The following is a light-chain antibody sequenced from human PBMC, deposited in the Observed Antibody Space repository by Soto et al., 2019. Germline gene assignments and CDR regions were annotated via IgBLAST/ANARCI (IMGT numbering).Light chain of an antibody. Sequence: VLTQPASVSGSPGQSIAISCTGTSVDVGGFEYVSWYQQHPGKVPKLMIYDVNNRPSGVSNRFSGSKSGNTASLTISGLQAEDEADYFCSSYTSSNTYVFGTGTKVTVL. CDR2: DVN. V-gene: IGLV2-14*03. CDR1: SVDVGGFEY. CDR3: SSYTSSNTYV. J-gene: IGLJ1*01.